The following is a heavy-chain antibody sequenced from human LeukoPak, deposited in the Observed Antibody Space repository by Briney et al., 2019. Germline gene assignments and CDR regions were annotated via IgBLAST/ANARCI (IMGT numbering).Heavy chain of an antibody. V-gene: IGHV4-34*01. CDR3: ARKIAAAGSERYYYYYGMDV. CDR1: GGSFSGYY. CDR2: INHSGST. J-gene: IGHJ6*02. Sequence: PSETLSLTCAVYGGSFSGYYWSWNRQPPGKGLEWIGEINHSGSTNYNPSLKSRVTISVDTSKNQFSLKLSSVTAADTAVYYCARKIAAAGSERYYYYYGMDVWGQGTTVTVSS. D-gene: IGHD6-13*01.